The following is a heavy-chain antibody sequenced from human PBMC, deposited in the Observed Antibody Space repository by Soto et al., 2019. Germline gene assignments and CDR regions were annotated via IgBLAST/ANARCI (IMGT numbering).Heavy chain of an antibody. CDR1: GFTFGDYA. CDR2: IRSKAYGGTT. Sequence: EVQLVESGGGLVQPGRSLRLSCIASGFTFGDYAMSWVRQAPGKGLEWVGFIRSKAYGGTTEYAASVKGRFTISRDDSKSIAYLQMNSLTTEETAVSYCTSASGWYRYFDYCGQGTLVTVSS. CDR3: TSASGWYRYFDY. V-gene: IGHV3-49*04. J-gene: IGHJ4*02. D-gene: IGHD6-19*01.